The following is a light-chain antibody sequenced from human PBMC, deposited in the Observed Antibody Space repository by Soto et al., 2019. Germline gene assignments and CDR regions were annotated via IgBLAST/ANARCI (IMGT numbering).Light chain of an antibody. CDR3: QQRSNWPIT. J-gene: IGKJ5*01. Sequence: DIQMTQSPSSLSASVGDRVTITFRASQSISSHLNWYQQKPGKAPKLLIYAASSLQSGVPSSFSGSGSGTDFTLTISSLEPEDFAVYYCQQRSNWPITFGQGTRLEIK. CDR2: AAS. CDR1: QSISSH. V-gene: IGKV1-39*01.